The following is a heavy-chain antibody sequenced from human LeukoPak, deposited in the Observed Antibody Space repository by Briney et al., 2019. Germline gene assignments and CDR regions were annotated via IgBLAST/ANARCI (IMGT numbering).Heavy chain of an antibody. CDR3: ARVPYYYDSSGSYFDY. CDR1: GGSISSGGYY. CDR2: IYYSGST. Sequence: PSQTLSLTCGVFGGSISSGGYYWSWIRQHPGKGLEWIGYIYYSGSTYYNPSLKSRVTISVDTSKNQFSLKLSSVTAADTAVYYCARVPYYYDSSGSYFDYWGQGTLVTVSS. V-gene: IGHV4-31*11. J-gene: IGHJ4*02. D-gene: IGHD3-22*01.